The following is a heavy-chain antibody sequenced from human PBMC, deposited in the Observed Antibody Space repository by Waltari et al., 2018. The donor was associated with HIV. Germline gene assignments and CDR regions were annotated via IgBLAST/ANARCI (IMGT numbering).Heavy chain of an antibody. CDR1: GFTFSSYA. Sequence: EVQLLESGGGLVQPGGSLRLSCAASGFTFSSYAMSWVRQAPGKGLEWVSAISGSGGSTYYADSGKGRFTISRDNSKNTLYLQMNSLRAEDTAVYYCAKDEMHSGYETDYWGQGTLVTVSS. J-gene: IGHJ4*02. CDR2: ISGSGGST. D-gene: IGHD5-12*01. CDR3: AKDEMHSGYETDY. V-gene: IGHV3-23*01.